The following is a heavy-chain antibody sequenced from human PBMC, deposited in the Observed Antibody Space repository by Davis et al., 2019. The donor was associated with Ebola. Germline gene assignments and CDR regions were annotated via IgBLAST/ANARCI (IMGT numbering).Heavy chain of an antibody. V-gene: IGHV4-31*03. CDR2: IYNSEST. CDR3: ARAGSFWGGYNNFDY. D-gene: IGHD3-3*01. CDR1: GGSISSGGYY. J-gene: IGHJ4*02. Sequence: MPSETLSLTCTVSGGSISSGGYYWTWIRQHPGKGLEWIGYIYNSESTYYNPSLKSRVTISVDTSKNQFSLKLSSVTAADTAVYYCARAGSFWGGYNNFDYWGQGTLVTVSS.